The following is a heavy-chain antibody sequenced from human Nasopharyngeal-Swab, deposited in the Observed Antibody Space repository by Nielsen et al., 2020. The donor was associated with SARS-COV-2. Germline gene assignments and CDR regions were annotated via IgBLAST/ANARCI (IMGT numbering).Heavy chain of an antibody. D-gene: IGHD6-13*01. J-gene: IGHJ4*02. CDR2: IYYSGST. CDR3: ARYRGGFYSSNWYFDY. Sequence: WIRQGPGKGLEWIGSIYYSGSTYYNPALKSRVTISVDTSKNQFSLKLSSVTAADTAVYYCARYRGGFYSSNWYFDYWGQGTLVTVSS. V-gene: IGHV4-39*01.